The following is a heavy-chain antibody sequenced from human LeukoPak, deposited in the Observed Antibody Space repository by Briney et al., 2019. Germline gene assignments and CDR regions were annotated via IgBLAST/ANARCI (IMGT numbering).Heavy chain of an antibody. CDR3: ARESNGGYGFDY. CDR2: ISIHKGNT. CDR1: GYTFTGYY. J-gene: IGHJ4*02. D-gene: IGHD6-25*01. V-gene: IGHV1-2*02. Sequence: ASVKVSCKASGYTFTGYYMHWVRQAPGQGLEWMGWISIHKGNTNSAQKIQDRVTLSRDTSSRTAYMELRSLRSDDTAVYYCARESNGGYGFDYWGQGTKVTVAS.